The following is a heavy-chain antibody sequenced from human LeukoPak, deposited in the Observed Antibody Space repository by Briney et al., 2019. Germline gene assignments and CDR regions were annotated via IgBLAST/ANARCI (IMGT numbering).Heavy chain of an antibody. CDR2: INKDGSEK. CDR3: ASFCANCYYGMDV. V-gene: IGHV3-7*02. Sequence: GGSLRLSCAASGFTFGAYWMTWVRQAPGKGLEWVANINKDGSEKYYVDSVKGRFTISRDNAKNSLYLQMNSLRAEDTAVYYCASFCANCYYGMDVWGQGTTVTVSS. CDR1: GFTFGAYW. J-gene: IGHJ6*02. D-gene: IGHD4/OR15-4a*01.